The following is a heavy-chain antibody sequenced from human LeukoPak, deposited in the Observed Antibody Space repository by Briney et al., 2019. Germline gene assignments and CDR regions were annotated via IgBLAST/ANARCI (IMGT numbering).Heavy chain of an antibody. V-gene: IGHV3-33*08. CDR1: GFTFSTYA. D-gene: IGHD6-13*01. Sequence: GGSLRLSCSASGFTFSTYAMHWVRQAPGKGLEWVAVIWYDGSNKYYADSVKGRFTISRDNSKNTLYLQMNSLRAEDTAVYYCARDKSAAAGSFDYWGQGTLVTVSS. CDR3: ARDKSAAAGSFDY. J-gene: IGHJ4*02. CDR2: IWYDGSNK.